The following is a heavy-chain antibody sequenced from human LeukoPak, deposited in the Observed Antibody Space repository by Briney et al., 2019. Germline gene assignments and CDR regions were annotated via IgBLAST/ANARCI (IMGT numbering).Heavy chain of an antibody. CDR1: GGSISSYY. CDR2: IYYSGST. J-gene: IGHJ3*02. CDR3: ARVVYYDSSGYLGGDAFDI. V-gene: IGHV4-59*01. Sequence: SETLSLTCTVSGGSISSYYWSWIRQPPGKGLEWIGYIYYSGSTNYNPSLKSRVTISVDTSKNQFSLKLSSVTAADTAVYYCARVVYYDSSGYLGGDAFDIWGQGTMVTVSS. D-gene: IGHD3-22*01.